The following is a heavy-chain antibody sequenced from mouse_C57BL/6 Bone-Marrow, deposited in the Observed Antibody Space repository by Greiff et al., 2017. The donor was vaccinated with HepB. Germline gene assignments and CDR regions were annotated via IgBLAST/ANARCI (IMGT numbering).Heavy chain of an antibody. V-gene: IGHV5-4*01. J-gene: IGHJ4*01. CDR1: GFTFSSYA. CDR3: ARAEHYDGSSSLAIDY. D-gene: IGHD1-1*01. Sequence: EVQLVESGGGLVKPGGSLKLSCAASGFTFSSYAMSWVRQTPEKRLEWVATISDGGSYTYYPDNVKGRFTIARDNAKNNLYLQMSNLKSEDTAMYYCARAEHYDGSSSLAIDYWGQGTSVTVSS. CDR2: ISDGGSYT.